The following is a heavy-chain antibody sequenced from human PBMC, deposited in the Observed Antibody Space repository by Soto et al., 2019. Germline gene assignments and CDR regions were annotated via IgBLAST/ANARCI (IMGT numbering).Heavy chain of an antibody. J-gene: IGHJ4*02. D-gene: IGHD5-12*01. CDR2: IIPILGIA. CDR3: ARVSIVATTLDY. Sequence: QVQLVQSGAEVKKPGSSVKVSCKASGGTFSSYTISWVRQAPGQGLEWMGRIIPILGIANYAQKFQGRVTIXAXTSTSTASMELSSLRSEDTAVYYCARVSIVATTLDYWGQGTLVTVSS. V-gene: IGHV1-69*02. CDR1: GGTFSSYT.